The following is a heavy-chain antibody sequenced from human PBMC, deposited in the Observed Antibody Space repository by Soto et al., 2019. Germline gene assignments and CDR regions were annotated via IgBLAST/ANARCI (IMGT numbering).Heavy chain of an antibody. D-gene: IGHD2-2*01. Sequence: QVQLVESGGGVVQPGRSLRLSCAASGFTFSSYGMHWVRQAPGKGLEWVAVISYDGSNKYYADSVKGRFTISRDNSXNMXYLQMNSLRAEDTAVYYCASTTLGYCISTSCPPDYWGQGTLVTVSS. CDR3: ASTTLGYCISTSCPPDY. V-gene: IGHV3-30*03. J-gene: IGHJ4*02. CDR1: GFTFSSYG. CDR2: ISYDGSNK.